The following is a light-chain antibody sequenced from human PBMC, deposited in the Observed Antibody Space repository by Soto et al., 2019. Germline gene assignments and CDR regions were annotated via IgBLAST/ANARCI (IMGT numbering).Light chain of an antibody. V-gene: IGKV3-15*01. Sequence: EVVMTQSPATLSVSPGEGATLSCRASQSISNTLAWYQLRPGQSPRLLIYDAATTATGIPARCSGSGSGTEFTLTISSLQSEDFAVYYCQQYYTRPHTCGQGTKVEIK. CDR3: QQYYTRPHT. CDR2: DAA. CDR1: QSISNT. J-gene: IGKJ1*01.